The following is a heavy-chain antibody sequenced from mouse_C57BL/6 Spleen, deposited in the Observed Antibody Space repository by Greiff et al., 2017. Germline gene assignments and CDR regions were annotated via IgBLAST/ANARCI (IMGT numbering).Heavy chain of an antibody. Sequence: VQLQQSGPELVKPRASVKISCKASGYAFSSSWMNWVKQRPGKGLEWIGRIYPGDGDTNYNGKFKGKATLTADKSSSTAYMQLSSLTTEDSAIYYCARYGYDDGNWYLEVWGTGTTVTVSS. CDR3: ARYGYDDGNWYLEV. CDR1: GYAFSSSW. D-gene: IGHD2-2*01. CDR2: IYPGDGDT. V-gene: IGHV1-82*01. J-gene: IGHJ1*03.